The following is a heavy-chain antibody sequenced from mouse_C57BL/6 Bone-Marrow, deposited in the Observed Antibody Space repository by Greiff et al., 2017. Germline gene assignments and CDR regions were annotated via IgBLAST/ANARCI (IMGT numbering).Heavy chain of an antibody. Sequence: QVQLQQPGAELVMPGASVKLSCKASGYTFTSYWMHWVKQRPGQGLEWIGEIDPSDSYTNYNQKFKGKSTLTVDKSSSTAYMQLISLTSEDSAVYYCARERVTTNAMDDWGQGTSVTVSS. J-gene: IGHJ4*01. D-gene: IGHD2-2*01. V-gene: IGHV1-69*01. CDR3: ARERVTTNAMDD. CDR2: IDPSDSYT. CDR1: GYTFTSYW.